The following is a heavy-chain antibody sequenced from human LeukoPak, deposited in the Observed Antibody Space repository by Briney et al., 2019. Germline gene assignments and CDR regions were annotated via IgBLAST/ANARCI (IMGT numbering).Heavy chain of an antibody. CDR3: AKGDGIAVAGNWFDP. Sequence: ASVKVSCKVSGYTLTELSMHWVRQAPGKGLEWMGGFDPEDGETIYAQKFQGRVTMTEDTSTDTAYMELSSLRAEDTAVYYCAKGDGIAVAGNWFDPWGQGTLVTVSS. D-gene: IGHD6-19*01. J-gene: IGHJ5*02. CDR1: GYTLTELS. V-gene: IGHV1-24*01. CDR2: FDPEDGET.